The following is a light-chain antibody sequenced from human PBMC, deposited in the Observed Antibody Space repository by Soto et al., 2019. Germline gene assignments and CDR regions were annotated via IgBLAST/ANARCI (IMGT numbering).Light chain of an antibody. CDR1: SSDVGGYNY. Sequence: QYALTQPASVSGSPGQSITISCTGTSSDVGGYNYVSWYQQHPGKAPKLLICDVTNRPSGVSNRFSGSKSGNTASLTISGIQTEDEADYYCSSFASSIPLVFGGGTKLTVL. J-gene: IGLJ2*01. V-gene: IGLV2-14*03. CDR2: DVT. CDR3: SSFASSIPLV.